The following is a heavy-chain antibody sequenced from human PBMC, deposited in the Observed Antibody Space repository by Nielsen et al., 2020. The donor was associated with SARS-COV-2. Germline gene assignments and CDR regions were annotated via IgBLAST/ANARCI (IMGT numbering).Heavy chain of an antibody. J-gene: IGHJ4*02. CDR3: ARGVTTVTMRFDY. CDR2: IYYSGST. Sequence: SETLSLTCTVSDGSISSYYWSWIRQPPGKGLEWIGYIYYSGSTNYNPSLKSRVTISVDTSKNQFSLKLSSVTAADTAVYYCARGVTTVTMRFDYWGQGTLVTVSS. D-gene: IGHD4-17*01. V-gene: IGHV4-59*01. CDR1: DGSISSYY.